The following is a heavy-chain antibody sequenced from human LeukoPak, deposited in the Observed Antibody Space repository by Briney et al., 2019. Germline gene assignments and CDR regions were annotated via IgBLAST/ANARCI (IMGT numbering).Heavy chain of an antibody. CDR3: VRDLGGRSGH. CDR2: SNEDGSTT. V-gene: IGHV3-74*01. CDR1: GFTFSSNW. D-gene: IGHD1-26*01. Sequence: PGGSLRLSCAASGFTFSSNWMHWVRQAPGKGLVWVSRSNEDGSTTNYADSVEGRFTISRDNAKNTLYLQMNSLTAEDTAVYYCVRDLGGRSGHWGQGTLVTVSS. J-gene: IGHJ4*02.